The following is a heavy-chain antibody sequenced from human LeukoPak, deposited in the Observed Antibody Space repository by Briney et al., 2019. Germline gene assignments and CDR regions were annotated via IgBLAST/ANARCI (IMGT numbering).Heavy chain of an antibody. V-gene: IGHV3-7*05. CDR2: IKVDGGEK. Sequence: GGSLRLSCAASRFTFSNYWMSWVRQAPGKGLEWVANIKVDGGEKYYVDSVKGRFTISRDNAKNSLYLQMNSLRAEDTAVYYCARLINWGSSDYWGQGTLVTVSS. CDR1: RFTFSNYW. J-gene: IGHJ4*02. CDR3: ARLINWGSSDY. D-gene: IGHD7-27*01.